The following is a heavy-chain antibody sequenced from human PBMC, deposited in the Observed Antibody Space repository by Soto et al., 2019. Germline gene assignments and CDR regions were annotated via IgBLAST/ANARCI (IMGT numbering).Heavy chain of an antibody. CDR3: AHSAEYSYDSSSFDY. CDR1: GFSLSTSGVG. D-gene: IGHD3-22*01. V-gene: IGHV2-5*02. Sequence: QITLKESGPTLVKPTQTLTLTCTFSGFSLSTSGVGVGWIRQPPGKALEWLALIYWDDDKRYSPSLKSRLTIXXDXSXXQVVLTMTNMDPVDTATYYCAHSAEYSYDSSSFDYWGQGTLVTVSS. J-gene: IGHJ4*02. CDR2: IYWDDDK.